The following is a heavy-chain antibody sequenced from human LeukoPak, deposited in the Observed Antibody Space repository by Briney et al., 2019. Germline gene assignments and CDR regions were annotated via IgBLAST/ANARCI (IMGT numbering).Heavy chain of an antibody. V-gene: IGHV4-34*01. D-gene: IGHD6-6*01. Sequence: SETLSLTCAVYGGSFGGYYWSWIRQPPGKGLEWIGEINHSGSTNYNPSLKSRVTISVDTSKNQFSLKLSSVTAADTAVYYCARLSIAAPKFDYWGQGTLVTVSS. CDR2: INHSGST. J-gene: IGHJ4*02. CDR1: GGSFGGYY. CDR3: ARLSIAAPKFDY.